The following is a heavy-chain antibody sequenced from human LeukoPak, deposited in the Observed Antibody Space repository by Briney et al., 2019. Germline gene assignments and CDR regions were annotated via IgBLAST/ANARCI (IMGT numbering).Heavy chain of an antibody. CDR2: INHSGST. CDR1: GGSFSGYY. D-gene: IGHD6-13*01. V-gene: IGHV4-34*01. Sequence: PSETLSLTCAVYGGSFSGYYWSWIRQPPGKGLEWIGEINHSGSTNYNPSLKSRVTISVDTSKNQFSLKLSSVTAADTAVYYCACAGIAAAGNSKLENWFDPWGQGTLVTVSS. CDR3: ACAGIAAAGNSKLENWFDP. J-gene: IGHJ5*02.